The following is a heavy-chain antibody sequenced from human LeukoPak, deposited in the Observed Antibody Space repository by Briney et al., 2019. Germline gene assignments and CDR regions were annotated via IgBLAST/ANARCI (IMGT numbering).Heavy chain of an antibody. CDR3: TRRGRSSGSDFDY. V-gene: IGHV3-73*01. D-gene: IGHD6-19*01. J-gene: IGHJ4*02. CDR2: IGSKANSYAT. CDR1: GFTFSGSA. Sequence: PGGSLRLSCAASGFTFSGSAMHWVRQASGKGLEWVGRIGSKANSYATAYAASVKGRFTISRDDSKNTAYLQMNSLKTEDTAVYYCTRRGRSSGSDFDYWGQGTLVTVSS.